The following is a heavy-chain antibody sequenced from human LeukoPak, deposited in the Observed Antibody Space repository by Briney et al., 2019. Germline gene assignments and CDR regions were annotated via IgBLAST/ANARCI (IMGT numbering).Heavy chain of an antibody. CDR1: GGSISSYY. D-gene: IGHD6-19*01. Sequence: SETLSLTCTVSGGSISSYYWSWIRQPAGKGLEWIGEINHSGSTNYNPSLKSRVTISVDTSKNQFSLKLSTVTAADTAVYYCARGYSSGWYATNYYYYYMDVWGKGTTVTVSS. CDR3: ARGYSSGWYATNYYYYYMDV. J-gene: IGHJ6*03. V-gene: IGHV4-34*01. CDR2: INHSGST.